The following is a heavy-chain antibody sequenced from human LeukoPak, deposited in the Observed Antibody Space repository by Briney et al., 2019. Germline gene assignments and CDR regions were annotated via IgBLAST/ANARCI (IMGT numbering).Heavy chain of an antibody. CDR1: GFTFSSYW. J-gene: IGHJ4*02. V-gene: IGHV3-7*01. CDR3: AREPVMTYYDSSGYYPYFDY. D-gene: IGHD3-22*01. CDR2: IKQDGSEK. Sequence: GGSLRLSCAASGFTFSSYWMSWVRQAPGKGLEWVANIKQDGSEKYYVDPVKGRFTISRDNAKNSLYLQMNSLRAEDTAVYYCAREPVMTYYDSSGYYPYFDYWGQGTLVTVSS.